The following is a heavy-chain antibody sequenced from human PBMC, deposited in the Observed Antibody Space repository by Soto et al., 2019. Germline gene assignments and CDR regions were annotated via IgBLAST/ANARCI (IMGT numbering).Heavy chain of an antibody. J-gene: IGHJ4*02. CDR1: GFTFSTYS. V-gene: IGHV3-23*01. CDR3: AKDRPCRSTGYVFDY. D-gene: IGHD5-18*01. Sequence: EVQLLVSGGKLVQPGGSLTHSCAASGFTFSTYSRAWVSQSPGKWLEWVSGVRASGMNTDYADHVKGRFYISRDNSKNTVYLHMHSLIAEDTAVYYCAKDRPCRSTGYVFDYWGQGTLVTVSS. CDR2: VRASGMNT.